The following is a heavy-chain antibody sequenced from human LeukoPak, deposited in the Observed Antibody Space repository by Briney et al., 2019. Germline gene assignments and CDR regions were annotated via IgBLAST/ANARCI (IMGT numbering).Heavy chain of an antibody. Sequence: ASVKVSCKASGYTFTSYSMHWVRQAPGQGLDWMGLINPSGGSTTYAQKFQGRVTMTRDTSTSTVYMELSSLRSEDTAVYYCARDRGPFSANYYFDFWGQGTLVTVSS. CDR2: INPSGGST. CDR3: ARDRGPFSANYYFDF. CDR1: GYTFTSYS. V-gene: IGHV1-46*01. J-gene: IGHJ4*02. D-gene: IGHD3-10*01.